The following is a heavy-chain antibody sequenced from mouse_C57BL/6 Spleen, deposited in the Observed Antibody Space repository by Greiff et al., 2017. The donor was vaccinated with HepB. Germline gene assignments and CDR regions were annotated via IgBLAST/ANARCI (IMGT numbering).Heavy chain of an antibody. J-gene: IGHJ2*01. CDR1: GYAFSSSW. D-gene: IGHD1-1*01. CDR2: IYPGDGDT. V-gene: IGHV1-82*01. CDR3: ARGDYGSSYEDY. Sequence: QVQLQQSGPELVKPGASVKISCKASGYAFSSSWMNWVKQRPGKGLEWIGRIYPGDGDTNYNGKFKGKATLTADKSSSTAYMQLSSLTSEDSAVYFCARGDYGSSYEDYWGQGTTLTVSS.